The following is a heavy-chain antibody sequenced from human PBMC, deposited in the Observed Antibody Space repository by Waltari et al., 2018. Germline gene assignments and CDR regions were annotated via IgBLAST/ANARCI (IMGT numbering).Heavy chain of an antibody. CDR3: ARGWRSPLSP. J-gene: IGHJ5*02. Sequence: QVQLQESGPGLVKPSETLSLTCSVSGGSMSNYYWSWIRQPPGKGLEWIGYIDHSGNTNYNPSRKSRVTISIDTSKKQFSLKLISVTAADTAVYYCARGWRSPLSPWGQGMLVTVSS. CDR2: IDHSGNT. CDR1: GGSMSNYY. D-gene: IGHD3-10*01. V-gene: IGHV4-59*08.